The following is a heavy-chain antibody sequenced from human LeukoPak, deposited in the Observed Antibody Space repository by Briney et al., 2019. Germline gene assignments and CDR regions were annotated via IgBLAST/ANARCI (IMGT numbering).Heavy chain of an antibody. J-gene: IGHJ4*02. CDR2: MYNSGST. Sequence: SETLSLTCTVSGGSISGSYWSWIRQPPGKGLEWIAYMYNSGSTNYNPSLKSRVIISIDTSKNQFSLKLSSLTAADTAIYYCARGIESYGDYGYWGQGILVTVSS. CDR1: GGSISGSY. D-gene: IGHD4-17*01. CDR3: ARGIESYGDYGY. V-gene: IGHV4-59*01.